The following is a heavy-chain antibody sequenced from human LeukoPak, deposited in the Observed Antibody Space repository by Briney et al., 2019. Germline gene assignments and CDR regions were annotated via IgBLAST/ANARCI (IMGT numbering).Heavy chain of an antibody. V-gene: IGHV4-34*01. Sequence: SETLSLTCAVYGGSFSGYYWSWIRQPPGKGLEWIGEINHSGSTNYNPSLKSRVTISVDTSKNQFSLKLSSVTAADTAVYYCARTYPYYYDSSGYIRGAFDYWGQGTLVTVSS. J-gene: IGHJ4*02. D-gene: IGHD3-22*01. CDR3: ARTYPYYYDSSGYIRGAFDY. CDR1: GGSFSGYY. CDR2: INHSGST.